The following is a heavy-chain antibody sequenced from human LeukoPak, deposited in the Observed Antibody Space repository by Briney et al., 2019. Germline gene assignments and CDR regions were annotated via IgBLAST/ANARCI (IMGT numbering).Heavy chain of an antibody. CDR3: ARAITPVVPAAISDY. J-gene: IGHJ4*02. D-gene: IGHD2-2*02. CDR2: ISYDGSNK. Sequence: GRSLRLSCAASGFTFSSYGMHWVRQAPGKGLEWVAVISYDGSNKYYADSVKGRFTISRDNSKNTLYLQMNSLRAEDTAVYYCARAITPVVPAAISDYWGQGTLVTVSS. CDR1: GFTFSSYG. V-gene: IGHV3-30*03.